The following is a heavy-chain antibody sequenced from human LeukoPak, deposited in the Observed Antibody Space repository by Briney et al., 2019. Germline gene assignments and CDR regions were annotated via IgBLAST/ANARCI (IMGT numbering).Heavy chain of an antibody. D-gene: IGHD3/OR15-3a*01. V-gene: IGHV4-61*08. Sequence: SETLSLTCTVSGVSVSASDPWWRWIRQPPGKRLEWIGHIYSSGSTYYNPSLQSRLTLSLDTSRNRFSLRLRHVTAADTAVYFCARFGLFTDDRHFLDVWVKGTTVTVSS. CDR2: IYSSGST. CDR3: ARFGLFTDDRHFLDV. J-gene: IGHJ6*04. CDR1: GVSVSASDPW.